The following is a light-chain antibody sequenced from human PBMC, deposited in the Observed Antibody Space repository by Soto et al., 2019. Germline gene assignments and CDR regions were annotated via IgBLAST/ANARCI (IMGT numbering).Light chain of an antibody. Sequence: DIQMTQSPSSLSASVGDRVTITCQASQDISNYLNWYQQKPGKAPKLLIYDASNLETGVPSRLSGSGSGTDFTFTISSLQPEDIATYYCQQYDNLLLLTFGGGTKVEIK. CDR2: DAS. V-gene: IGKV1-33*01. CDR1: QDISNY. CDR3: QQYDNLLLLT. J-gene: IGKJ4*01.